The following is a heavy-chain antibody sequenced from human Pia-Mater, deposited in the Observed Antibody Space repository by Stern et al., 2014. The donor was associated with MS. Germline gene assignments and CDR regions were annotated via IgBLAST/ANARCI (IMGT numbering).Heavy chain of an antibody. CDR1: GFTFSSYA. Sequence: EMQLVESGGGLVQPGGSLRLSCAASGFTFSSYAMSWVRQAPGKGLERVSGISGRGGSTYYADSVKGRFTISRDNSKNTLYLQMNSLRAEDTAVYYCAKDSENYDYVWGSLDYWGQGTLVTVSS. CDR2: ISGRGGST. J-gene: IGHJ4*02. CDR3: AKDSENYDYVWGSLDY. D-gene: IGHD3-16*01. V-gene: IGHV3-23*04.